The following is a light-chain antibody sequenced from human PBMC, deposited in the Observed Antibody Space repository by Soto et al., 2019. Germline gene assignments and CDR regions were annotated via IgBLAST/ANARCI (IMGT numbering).Light chain of an antibody. CDR3: ATWDDSLSGVV. Sequence: QSVLTQPPSASGTPGQRVTISCSGSSPNIGSNTVNWYQQLPGTAPKLLIYTNYQRPSGVPDRFSGSKSGTSASLAISGLQCEDEADYYCATWDDSLSGVVFGGGTKLTVL. J-gene: IGLJ2*01. V-gene: IGLV1-44*01. CDR1: SPNIGSNT. CDR2: TNY.